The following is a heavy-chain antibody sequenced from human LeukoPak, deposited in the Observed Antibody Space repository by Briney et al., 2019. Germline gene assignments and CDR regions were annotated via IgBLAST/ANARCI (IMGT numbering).Heavy chain of an antibody. D-gene: IGHD1-26*01. CDR3: ARDTPLGELPGVSDY. V-gene: IGHV3-48*04. CDR2: ISSSGSTI. Sequence: GGSLRLSCAASGFTFSSYAMSWVRQAPGKGLEWVSYISSSGSTIYYADSVKGRFTISRDNAKNSLYLQMNSLRAEDTAVYYCARDTPLGELPGVSDYWGQGTLVTVSS. CDR1: GFTFSSYA. J-gene: IGHJ4*02.